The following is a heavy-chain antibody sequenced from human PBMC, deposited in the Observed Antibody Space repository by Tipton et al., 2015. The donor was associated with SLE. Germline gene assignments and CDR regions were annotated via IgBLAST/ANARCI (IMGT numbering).Heavy chain of an antibody. J-gene: IGHJ3*02. CDR2: VYYSGAT. V-gene: IGHV4-59*11. Sequence: LRLSCTVSGGSISSQYWTWIRQPPGKGLEYIGFVYYSGATYYNPSLKSRVTMSVDMSKNQFNLNLRSVTAADTAVYHCAREAGAFDIWGPGTMVTVSS. CDR3: AREAGAFDI. CDR1: GGSISSQY.